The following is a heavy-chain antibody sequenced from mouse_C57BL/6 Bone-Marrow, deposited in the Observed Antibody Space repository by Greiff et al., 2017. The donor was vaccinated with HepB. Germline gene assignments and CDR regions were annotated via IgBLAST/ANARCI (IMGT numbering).Heavy chain of an antibody. V-gene: IGHV5-9-1*02. D-gene: IGHD2-2*01. CDR2: ISSGGDYI. CDR1: GFTFSSYA. CDR3: TRDRGLSFAY. Sequence: EVKVVESGEGLVKPGGSLKLSCAASGFTFSSYAMSWVRQTPEKRLEWVAYISSGGDYIYYADTVKGRFTISRDNARNTLYLQRSSLKSEDTAMYYCTRDRGLSFAYWGQGTLVTVSA. J-gene: IGHJ3*01.